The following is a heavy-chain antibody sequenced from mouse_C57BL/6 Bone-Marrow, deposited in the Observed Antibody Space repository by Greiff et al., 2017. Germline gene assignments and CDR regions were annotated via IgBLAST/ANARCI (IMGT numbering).Heavy chain of an antibody. CDR1: GYTFTSYW. Sequence: VQLQQPGAELVMPGASVKLSCKASGYTFTSYWMHWVKQRPGQGLEWIGEIDPSDSYTNYNQKFKGKSTLTVDTSSSTAYMQLSSLTSEASAVYYCARGIDDYDGRYDAMDYWGEGTSVTVSS. CDR2: IDPSDSYT. V-gene: IGHV1-69*01. CDR3: ARGIDDYDGRYDAMDY. J-gene: IGHJ4*01. D-gene: IGHD2-4*01.